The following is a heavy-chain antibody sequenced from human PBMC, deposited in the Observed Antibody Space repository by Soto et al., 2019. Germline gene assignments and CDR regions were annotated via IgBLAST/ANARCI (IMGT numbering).Heavy chain of an antibody. V-gene: IGHV3-23*01. CDR1: GFTFSSYA. Sequence: GESLRLSCAASGFTFSSYAMSWVRQAPGKGLEWVSAISGSGGSTYYADSVKGRFTISRDNSKNTLYLQMNSLRAEDTAVYYCAKEGGYCSSTSCYGRVYYWGQGTLVTVSS. J-gene: IGHJ4*02. CDR3: AKEGGYCSSTSCYGRVYY. D-gene: IGHD2-2*03. CDR2: ISGSGGST.